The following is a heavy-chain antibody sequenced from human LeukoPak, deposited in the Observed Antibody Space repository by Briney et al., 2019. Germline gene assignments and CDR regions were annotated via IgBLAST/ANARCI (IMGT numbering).Heavy chain of an antibody. V-gene: IGHV3-30*02. CDR1: GFTFSSYG. J-gene: IGHJ6*03. D-gene: IGHD3-10*01. CDR3: ALMVRGGTYYYYYYMDV. CDR2: IRYDGSNK. Sequence: GGSLRLSCAASGFTFSSYGMHWVRQAPGKGLEWVAFIRYDGSNKYYADSVKGRFTISRDNSKNTLYLQMNSLRAEDTAVYYCALMVRGGTYYYYYYMDVWGKGTTVTISS.